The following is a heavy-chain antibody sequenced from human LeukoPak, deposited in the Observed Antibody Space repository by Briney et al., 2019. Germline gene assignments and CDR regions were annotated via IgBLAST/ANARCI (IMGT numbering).Heavy chain of an antibody. CDR3: ARGGMGTNSQEYFYYGMDV. V-gene: IGHV3-21*01. Sequence: GGSLRLSCAAAGFSFSAYSMNWIRQTPGKGLEWVSSISRTSTYIYYAASVKGRFTLARANGKNSLFLQMNSLRAEDTAVYYCARGGMGTNSQEYFYYGMDVWGQGTAVTVS. D-gene: IGHD2-2*01. J-gene: IGHJ6*02. CDR2: ISRTSTYI. CDR1: GFSFSAYS.